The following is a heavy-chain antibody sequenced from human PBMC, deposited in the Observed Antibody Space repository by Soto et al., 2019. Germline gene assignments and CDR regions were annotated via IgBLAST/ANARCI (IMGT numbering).Heavy chain of an antibody. Sequence: QVQLQESGPGLVKPSETLSLTCTVSGGSVSSGSYYWSWIRQPPGKGLEWIGYIYYSGSTNYNASLKSRVTISVDTSKNQFSLKLSSVTAADTAVYYCAKGSIAARGAGMDVWGQGITVTVSS. J-gene: IGHJ6*02. CDR3: AKGSIAARGAGMDV. V-gene: IGHV4-61*01. CDR1: GGSVSSGSYY. CDR2: IYYSGST. D-gene: IGHD6-6*01.